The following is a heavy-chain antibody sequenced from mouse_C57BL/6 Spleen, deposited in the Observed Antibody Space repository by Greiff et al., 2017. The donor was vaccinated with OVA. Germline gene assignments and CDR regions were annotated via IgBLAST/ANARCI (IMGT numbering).Heavy chain of an antibody. Sequence: EVKVVESGGDLVKPGGSLKLSCAASGFTFSSYGMSWVRQTPDKRLEWVATISSGGSYTYYPDSVKGRFTISRDNAKNTLYLQMSSLKSEDTAMYYCARPFTTVVDYYAMDYWGQGTSVTVSS. CDR1: GFTFSSYG. D-gene: IGHD1-1*01. CDR3: ARPFTTVVDYYAMDY. CDR2: ISSGGSYT. J-gene: IGHJ4*01. V-gene: IGHV5-6*01.